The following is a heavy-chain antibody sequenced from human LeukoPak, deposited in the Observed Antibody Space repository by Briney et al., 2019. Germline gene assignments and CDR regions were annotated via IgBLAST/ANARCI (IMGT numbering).Heavy chain of an antibody. CDR3: AAPGYSSGDFDY. V-gene: IGHV3-74*01. J-gene: IGHJ4*02. CDR1: GFTFSSYW. Sequence: QAGGSLRLSCAASGFTFSSYWMHWVRQAPGKGLVWVSRINSDGSTTTYADSVKGRFTISRDNAKNTLYVQMNSLRTEDTAVYYCAAPGYSSGDFDYWGQGTLVTVSS. D-gene: IGHD2-15*01. CDR2: INSDGSTT.